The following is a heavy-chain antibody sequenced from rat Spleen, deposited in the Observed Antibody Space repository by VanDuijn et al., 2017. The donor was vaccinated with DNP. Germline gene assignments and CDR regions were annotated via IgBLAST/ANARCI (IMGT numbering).Heavy chain of an antibody. CDR3: ASPHTTGPNWYFDF. D-gene: IGHD1-7*01. CDR2: IWSGGST. V-gene: IGHV2-16*01. Sequence: QVQLKESGPGLVQPSQTLSLTCTVSGFSLTSYGVSWVRQPPGKGLEWIGAIWSGGSTDYNSALKSRLSISRDTSKSQVLLKRNSPQTEDTAMYFCASPHTTGPNWYFDFWGPGTMVTVSS. CDR1: GFSLTSYG. J-gene: IGHJ1*01.